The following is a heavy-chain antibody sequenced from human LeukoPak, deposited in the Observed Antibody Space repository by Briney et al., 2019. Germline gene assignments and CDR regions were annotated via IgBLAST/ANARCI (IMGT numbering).Heavy chain of an antibody. V-gene: IGHV3-21*01. Sequence: GGSLRLSCAASGFTFSSYSMNWVRQAPGKGLEWVSSISSSSSYIYYADSVKGRFTISRDNSKNSLYLQMNSLRAEDTAVYYCAREYSGYHIYYYYYYMDVWGKGTTVSVSS. CDR3: AREYSGYHIYYYYYYMDV. D-gene: IGHD5-12*01. CDR1: GFTFSSYS. CDR2: ISSSSSYI. J-gene: IGHJ6*03.